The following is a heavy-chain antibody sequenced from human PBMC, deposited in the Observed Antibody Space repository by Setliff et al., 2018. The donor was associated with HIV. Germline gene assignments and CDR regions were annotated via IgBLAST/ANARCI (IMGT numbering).Heavy chain of an antibody. V-gene: IGHV1-69*05. CDR2: IIPIFGTP. CDR3: ARVAPGHKAGCFDY. CDR1: GGTFSSYG. D-gene: IGHD6-13*01. Sequence: SVKVSCKASGGTFSSYGISWVRQAPGQGLEWVGGIIPIFGTPDYAQKFQGRVTIATDKSTSTAYMELSSLRSDDTAVYYCARVAPGHKAGCFDYWGQGTLVTVSS. J-gene: IGHJ4*02.